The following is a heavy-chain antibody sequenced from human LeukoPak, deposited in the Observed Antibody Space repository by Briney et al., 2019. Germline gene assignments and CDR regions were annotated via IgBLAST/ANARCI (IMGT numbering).Heavy chain of an antibody. CDR1: GYTFTGYY. CDR2: VNPKSGGT. Sequence: EASVKVSCKASGYTFTGYYMDWVRQAPGQGLEWMGRVNPKSGGTNFAQKFRSRVTMTRDTSINTDYMELSGLRSDDSAIYYCARDTSGYGMDVWGQGTTVTVSS. D-gene: IGHD2-2*01. J-gene: IGHJ6*02. CDR3: ARDTSGYGMDV. V-gene: IGHV1-2*06.